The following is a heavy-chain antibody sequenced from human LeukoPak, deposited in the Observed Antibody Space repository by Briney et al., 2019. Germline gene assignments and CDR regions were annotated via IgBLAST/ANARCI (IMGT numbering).Heavy chain of an antibody. D-gene: IGHD3-10*01. CDR3: ASSGSGIYALDY. J-gene: IGHJ4*02. CDR2: IYYSGST. V-gene: IGHV4-61*05. Sequence: SETLSLTCTVSGGSINRSTYYWGWIRQPPGKGLEWIGYIYYSGSTNYNPSLKSRVTISVDTSKNQFSLKLSSVTAADTAVYYCASSGSGIYALDYWGQGTLVTVSS. CDR1: GGSINRSTYY.